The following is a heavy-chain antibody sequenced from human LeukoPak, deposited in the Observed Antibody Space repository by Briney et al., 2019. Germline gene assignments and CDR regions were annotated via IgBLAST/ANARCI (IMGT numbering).Heavy chain of an antibody. D-gene: IGHD6-19*01. Sequence: GGSLRLSCAASGFTFSSYEMNWVCQAPGKGLEWVSYISSSGSTIYYADSVKGRFTISRDNAKNSLYLQMNSLRAEDTAVYYCAREPRRRIAVAGTSDAFDIWGQGTMVTVSS. CDR2: ISSSGSTI. CDR1: GFTFSSYE. V-gene: IGHV3-48*03. CDR3: AREPRRRIAVAGTSDAFDI. J-gene: IGHJ3*02.